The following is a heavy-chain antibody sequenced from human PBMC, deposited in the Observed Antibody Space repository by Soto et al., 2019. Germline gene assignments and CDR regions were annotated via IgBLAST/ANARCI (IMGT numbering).Heavy chain of an antibody. CDR3: ARVRSADGLNWFDP. D-gene: IGHD2-2*01. Sequence: ASVKVSCKASGYSFTGYYIHWVRQAPGQGLEWMGTINPNDGSTGYPQNFRDRVTMTRDTSTSTVYMELSSLISEDTAVYYCARVRSADGLNWFDPWGQGTLVPVSS. J-gene: IGHJ5*02. CDR1: GYSFTGYY. CDR2: INPNDGST. V-gene: IGHV1-46*03.